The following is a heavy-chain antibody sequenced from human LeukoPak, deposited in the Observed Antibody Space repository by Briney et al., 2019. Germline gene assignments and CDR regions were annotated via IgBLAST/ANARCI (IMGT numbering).Heavy chain of an antibody. Sequence: GGSLRLSCVASGFTFSSYWMGWVRQAPGKGLEWVANIKQDGSEKYYVDSVKGRFTISRDNAKNSLYLQMNSLRAEDTAVYYCAKDIGAVAGTHYFDYWGQGTLVTVSS. V-gene: IGHV3-7*01. D-gene: IGHD6-19*01. CDR2: IKQDGSEK. J-gene: IGHJ4*02. CDR1: GFTFSSYW. CDR3: AKDIGAVAGTHYFDY.